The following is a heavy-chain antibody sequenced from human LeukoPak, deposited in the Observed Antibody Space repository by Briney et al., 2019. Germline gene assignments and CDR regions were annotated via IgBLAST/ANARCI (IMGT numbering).Heavy chain of an antibody. V-gene: IGHV3-30*18. J-gene: IGHJ4*02. CDR2: ISFDGSAK. CDR3: AKDAGTWGYGYNFDY. D-gene: IGHD7-27*01. CDR1: GFTFRSHG. Sequence: GGSLRLSCAASGFTFRSHGMHWVRQAPGKGLEWVAVISFDGSAKYHADSVKGRFTISRDNSKNTPYLQMNSLRAEDTAVYYCAKDAGTWGYGYNFDYWGQGTLVTVSS.